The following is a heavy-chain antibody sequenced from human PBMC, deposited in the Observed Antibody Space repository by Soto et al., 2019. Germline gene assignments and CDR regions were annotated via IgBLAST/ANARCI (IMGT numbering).Heavy chain of an antibody. CDR2: FDPEDGET. Sequence: GASVKVSCKVSGYTLTELSMHWVRQAPGKGLEWMGGFDPEDGETIYAQKFQGRVTMTEDTSTDTAYMELSSLRSGDTAVYYCATGRYYDILTGYSDAFDIWGQRTMVTVSS. D-gene: IGHD3-9*01. CDR1: GYTLTELS. J-gene: IGHJ3*02. V-gene: IGHV1-24*01. CDR3: ATGRYYDILTGYSDAFDI.